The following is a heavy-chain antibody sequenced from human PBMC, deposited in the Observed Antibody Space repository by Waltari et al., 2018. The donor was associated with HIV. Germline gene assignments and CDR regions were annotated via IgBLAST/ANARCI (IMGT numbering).Heavy chain of an antibody. J-gene: IGHJ4*02. CDR2: ISSSGSTI. CDR3: ARVLYDYVWGSDY. CDR1: GFTFSSYE. V-gene: IGHV3-48*03. D-gene: IGHD3-16*01. Sequence: EVQLVESGGGLVQPGGSLRLSCAASGFTFSSYEMNWVRQAPGKGLEWVSYISSSGSTIYYADSVKGRFTISRDNAKNSLYLQMNSLRAEDTAVYYCARVLYDYVWGSDYWGQGTLVTVSS.